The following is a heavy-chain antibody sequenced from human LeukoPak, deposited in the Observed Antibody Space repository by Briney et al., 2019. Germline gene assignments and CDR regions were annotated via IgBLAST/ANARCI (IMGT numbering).Heavy chain of an antibody. CDR3: AGSGDTIGAFDI. V-gene: IGHV4-59*01. CDR2: IYYSGST. J-gene: IGHJ3*02. CDR1: GGSISSYY. Sequence: SETLSLTCTVSGGSISSYYWSWIWQPPGKGLEWIGYIYYSGSTNYNPSLKSRVTISVDTSKNQFSLKLSSVTAADTAVYYCAGSGDTIGAFDIWGQGTMVTVSS. D-gene: IGHD3-10*01.